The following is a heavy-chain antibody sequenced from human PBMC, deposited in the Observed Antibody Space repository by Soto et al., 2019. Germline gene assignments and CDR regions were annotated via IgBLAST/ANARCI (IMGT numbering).Heavy chain of an antibody. CDR1: GFSLSTTAVG. CDR3: ARYVAGTTGSAFDI. J-gene: IGHJ3*02. D-gene: IGHD1-1*01. Sequence: QITLKESGPTLMKPTQPLTLTCTFSGFSLSTTAVGVGWIRQPPGKALECLAIIYWDDDKRYRPSLKSRLSITRDTSKNRVVLTVTNMDPMDTATYYCARYVAGTTGSAFDIWGQGTMVAVSS. V-gene: IGHV2-5*02. CDR2: IYWDDDK.